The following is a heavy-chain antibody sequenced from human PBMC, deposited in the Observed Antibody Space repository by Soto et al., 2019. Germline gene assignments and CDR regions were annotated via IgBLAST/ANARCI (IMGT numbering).Heavy chain of an antibody. J-gene: IGHJ4*02. CDR2: IYDSGST. Sequence: PSETLSLTCTVSGGSISSSSYYWGWIRQPPGKGLEWIGSIYDSGSTYYNPSLKSRVTISVDTSKNQFSLKLSSVTAADTAVYYCARLLDSRGFDYWGQGTMVTVSS. D-gene: IGHD3-10*01. V-gene: IGHV4-39*01. CDR1: GGSISSSSYY. CDR3: ARLLDSRGFDY.